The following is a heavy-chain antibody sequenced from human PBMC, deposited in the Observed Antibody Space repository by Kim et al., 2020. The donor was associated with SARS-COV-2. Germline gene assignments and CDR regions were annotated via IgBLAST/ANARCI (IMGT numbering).Heavy chain of an antibody. CDR2: ISAYNGNT. CDR3: AREGSVVVVVAALSNYYYGMDV. Sequence: ASVKVSCKASGYTFTSYGISWVRQAPGQGLEWMGWISAYNGNTNYAQKLQGRVTMTTDTSTSTAYMELRSLRSDDTAVYYCAREGSVVVVVAALSNYYYGMDVWRQGTTVTVPS. V-gene: IGHV1-18*01. CDR1: GYTFTSYG. J-gene: IGHJ6*02. D-gene: IGHD2-15*01.